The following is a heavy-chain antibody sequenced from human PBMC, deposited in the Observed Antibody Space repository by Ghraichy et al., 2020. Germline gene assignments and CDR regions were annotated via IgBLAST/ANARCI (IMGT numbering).Heavy chain of an antibody. CDR3: AKSIAVAGTWDY. D-gene: IGHD6-19*01. V-gene: IGHV3-7*01. J-gene: IGHJ4*02. Sequence: VANIKQDGSEKYYVDSVKGRFTISRDNAKNSLYLQMNSLRAEDTAVYYCAKSIAVAGTWDYWGQG. CDR2: IKQDGSEK.